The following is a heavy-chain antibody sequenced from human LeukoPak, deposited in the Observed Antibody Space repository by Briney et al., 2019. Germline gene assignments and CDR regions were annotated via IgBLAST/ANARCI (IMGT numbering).Heavy chain of an antibody. D-gene: IGHD3-3*01. J-gene: IGHJ4*02. CDR1: GGSISSYY. Sequence: SETLSLTCTVSGGSISSYYWSWIRQPPGKGLEWIGYIYYSGSTNYNPSLKSRVTISVDTSKNQFSLKLSSVTAADTAVYYCARGPSITIFGVVIGYFDYWGQGTLVTVSS. CDR2: IYYSGST. V-gene: IGHV4-59*01. CDR3: ARGPSITIFGVVIGYFDY.